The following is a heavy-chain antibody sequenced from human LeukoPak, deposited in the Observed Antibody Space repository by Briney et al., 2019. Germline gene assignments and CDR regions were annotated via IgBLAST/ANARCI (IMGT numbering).Heavy chain of an antibody. J-gene: IGHJ4*02. D-gene: IGHD5-24*01. CDR3: ARDHPRWLQSDY. CDR1: GGSISSYY. V-gene: IGHV4-59*12. CDR2: IYYSGST. Sequence: PSETLSLTCTVSGGSISSYYWSWIRQPPGKGLEWIGYIYYSGSTNYNPSLKSRVTMSVDTSKNQFSLKLSSVTAADTAVYYCARDHPRWLQSDYWGQGTLVTVSS.